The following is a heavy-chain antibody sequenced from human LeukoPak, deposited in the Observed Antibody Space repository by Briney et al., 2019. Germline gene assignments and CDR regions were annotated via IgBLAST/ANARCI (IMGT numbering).Heavy chain of an antibody. D-gene: IGHD3-3*01. CDR1: GYTFTSYD. CDR2: INPNSGGT. Sequence: ASVKVSCKASGYTFTSYDINWVRQAPGQGLEWMGWINPNSGGTNYAQKFQGRVTMTRDTSISTAYMELSRLRSDDTAVYYCARVGTYYDFWSGYLGEDYFDYWGQGTLVTVSS. V-gene: IGHV1-2*02. J-gene: IGHJ4*02. CDR3: ARVGTYYDFWSGYLGEDYFDY.